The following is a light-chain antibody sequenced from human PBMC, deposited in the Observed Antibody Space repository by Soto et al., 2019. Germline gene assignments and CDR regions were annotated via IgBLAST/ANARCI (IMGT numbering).Light chain of an antibody. CDR2: GAS. Sequence: EIVLTQSPGTLSLSPGERATLSCRASQSVSSSYLAWYQQKPGQAPRLLIYGASSRATGIPDRFSGSGSGTDFTLTIRGLEPEDFAVYYCQHYSSPPWTFGQGTKVDIK. CDR3: QHYSSPPWT. V-gene: IGKV3-20*01. CDR1: QSVSSSY. J-gene: IGKJ1*01.